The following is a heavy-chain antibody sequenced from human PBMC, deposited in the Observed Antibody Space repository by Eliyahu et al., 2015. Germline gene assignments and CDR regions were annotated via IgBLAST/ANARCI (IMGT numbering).Heavy chain of an antibody. CDR1: GASISSCCYY. D-gene: IGHD4-23*01. Sequence: QVQLQESGPGLVKPSQTLSLTCSVSGASISSCCYYWTWIRQQPGKGLEWIGYIYYSGAPPYNRSLQSRVTISVDTSKNQFSLQLSSVTAADTAVYYCAREPGNFPHYYNVLDVWGEGTTVTVSS. V-gene: IGHV4-31*03. CDR3: AREPGNFPHYYNVLDV. CDR2: IYYSGAP. J-gene: IGHJ6*04.